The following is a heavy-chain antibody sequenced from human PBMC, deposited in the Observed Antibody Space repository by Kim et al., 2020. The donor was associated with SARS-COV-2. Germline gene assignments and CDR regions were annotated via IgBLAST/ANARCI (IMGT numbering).Heavy chain of an antibody. CDR2: IYSGGST. D-gene: IGHD3-9*01. CDR3: ARGKNYDILTGYYKGAYAFDI. CDR1: GFTVSSNY. Sequence: GGSLRLSCAASGFTVSSNYMSWVRQAPGKGLEWVSVIYSGGSTYYADSVKGRFTISRDNSKNTLYLQMNRLRAEDTAVYYCARGKNYDILTGYYKGAYAFDIWGQGTMVTVSS. J-gene: IGHJ3*02. V-gene: IGHV3-53*01.